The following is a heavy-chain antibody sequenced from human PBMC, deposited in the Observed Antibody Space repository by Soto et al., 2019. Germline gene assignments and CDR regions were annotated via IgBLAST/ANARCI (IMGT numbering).Heavy chain of an antibody. D-gene: IGHD3-10*01. CDR3: AREVLWSRYFDY. J-gene: IGHJ4*02. CDR1: GFIFSNYV. V-gene: IGHV3-30-3*01. Sequence: QVQLVESGGGVVQPGRSLRLSCAASGFIFSNYVMYWVRQAPGKGLELVAFRSYDGTTKSYADSVKGRFTISRDNSQNTLYLQMNSLRPEDTGVYYCAREVLWSRYFDYWGQGPLVTVSS. CDR2: RSYDGTTK.